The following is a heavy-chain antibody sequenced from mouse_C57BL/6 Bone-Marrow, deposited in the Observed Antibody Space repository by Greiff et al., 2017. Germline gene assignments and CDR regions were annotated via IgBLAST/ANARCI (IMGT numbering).Heavy chain of an antibody. V-gene: IGHV1-26*01. D-gene: IGHD2-3*01. CDR1: GYTFTDYY. J-gene: IGHJ2*01. Sequence: EVQLQQSGPALVKPGASVKISCKASGYTFTDYYMNWVKQSHGKSLEWIGDINPNNGGTSYNQKFKGKATLTVDKSSSTAYMELRSLTSEDSAVYYCARDGYYFDYWGQGTTLTVSS. CDR2: INPNNGGT. CDR3: ARDGYYFDY.